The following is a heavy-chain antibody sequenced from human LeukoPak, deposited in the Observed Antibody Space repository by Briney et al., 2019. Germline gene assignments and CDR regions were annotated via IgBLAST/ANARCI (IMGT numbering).Heavy chain of an antibody. Sequence: SETLSLTCAVYGGSFSGYYWSWIRQPPGKGLEWIGEINHSGSTNYNPSLKSRVTISVDTSKNQFSLKLSSVTAADTAVYHCARPRFGSFWSGYYRGFDYWGQGTLVTVSS. J-gene: IGHJ4*02. CDR1: GGSFSGYY. V-gene: IGHV4-34*01. CDR3: ARPRFGSFWSGYYRGFDY. D-gene: IGHD3-3*01. CDR2: INHSGST.